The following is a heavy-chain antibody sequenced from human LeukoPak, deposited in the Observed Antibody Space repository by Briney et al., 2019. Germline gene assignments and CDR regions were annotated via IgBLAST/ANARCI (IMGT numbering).Heavy chain of an antibody. CDR3: ARIPCSGASCYDAFDL. D-gene: IGHD2-15*01. CDR2: IYPGDSDT. V-gene: IGHV5-51*01. CDR1: GYSFTSYW. Sequence: GESLKISCEGSGYSFTSYWIGWVRQMPGKGLEWMGIIYPGDSDTRYSPSFQGQVTISADKSISTAYLQWSSLKASDTAMYYCARIPCSGASCYDAFDLWGQGTMVTVSS. J-gene: IGHJ3*01.